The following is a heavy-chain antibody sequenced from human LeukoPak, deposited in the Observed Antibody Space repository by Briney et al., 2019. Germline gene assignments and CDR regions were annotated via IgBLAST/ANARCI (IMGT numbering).Heavy chain of an antibody. CDR2: ISGSGGTT. V-gene: IGHV3-23*01. CDR1: GFTFSRYD. D-gene: IGHD1-26*01. CDR3: AKPFIVGATGYYYYMDV. J-gene: IGHJ6*03. Sequence: PGGSLRLSCAASGFTFSRYDMSWVRQAPGKGLEWVSAISGSGGTTHYADSVKGRFTISRDNSKNTLYLQMNSLRVEDTAVYYCAKPFIVGATGYYYYMDVWGKGTTVTVAS.